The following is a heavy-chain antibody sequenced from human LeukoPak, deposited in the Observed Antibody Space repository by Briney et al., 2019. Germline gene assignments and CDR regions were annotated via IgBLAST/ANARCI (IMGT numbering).Heavy chain of an antibody. D-gene: IGHD6-19*01. J-gene: IGHJ4*02. CDR2: INPNSGGT. CDR1: GYTFTGYY. Sequence: ASVKVSCKASGYTFTGYYMHRVRQAPGQGLGWMGWINPNSGGTNYAQKFQGRVTMTRDTSISTAYMELSRLRSDDTAVYYCARMNIAVAGFDYWGQGTLVTVSS. CDR3: ARMNIAVAGFDY. V-gene: IGHV1-2*02.